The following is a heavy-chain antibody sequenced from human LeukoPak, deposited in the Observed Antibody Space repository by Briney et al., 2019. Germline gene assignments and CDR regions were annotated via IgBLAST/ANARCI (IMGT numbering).Heavy chain of an antibody. CDR3: ARVGGTNYYYYGMTS. Sequence: SETLSLTCTVSGGSISSYYWSWIRQPPGKGLEWIGYIYYSGSTNYNPSLKSRVTISVDTSKNQFSLKLSSVTAADTAVYYCARVGGTNYYYYGMTSGAKGPRSPSP. CDR2: IYYSGST. D-gene: IGHD4-23*01. CDR1: GGSISSYY. J-gene: IGHJ6*02. V-gene: IGHV4-59*01.